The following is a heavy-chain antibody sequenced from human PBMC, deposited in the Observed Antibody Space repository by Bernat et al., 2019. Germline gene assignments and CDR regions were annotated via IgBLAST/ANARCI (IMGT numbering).Heavy chain of an antibody. V-gene: IGHV4-39*01. CDR2: IYYSGST. CDR1: GGSISSSSYY. CDR3: ASVPDLWFGELLTLP. J-gene: IGHJ3*01. D-gene: IGHD3-10*01. Sequence: QLQLQESGPGLVKPSETLSLTCTVSGGSISSSSYYWGWIRQPPGKGLEWIGSIYYSGSTYYNPSLKSRVTISVDTSKNQFSLKLSSVTAADTAVYYCASVPDLWFGELLTLPWGQGTMVTVSS.